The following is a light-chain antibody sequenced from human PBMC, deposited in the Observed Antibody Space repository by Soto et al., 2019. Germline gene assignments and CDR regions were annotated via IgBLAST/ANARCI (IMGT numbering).Light chain of an antibody. J-gene: IGKJ3*01. CDR2: DAF. CDR3: QQAASLPQT. Sequence: DIQMTQSPSSLSASIGDNVTMTCQASQDITNYLNWYQQKAGKPPKLLIFDAFSLEEGVPPRFSGSGSGTDFTLSITSLRPEDLGTYYCQQAASLPQTFGPGTTVDVK. CDR1: QDITNY. V-gene: IGKV1-33*01.